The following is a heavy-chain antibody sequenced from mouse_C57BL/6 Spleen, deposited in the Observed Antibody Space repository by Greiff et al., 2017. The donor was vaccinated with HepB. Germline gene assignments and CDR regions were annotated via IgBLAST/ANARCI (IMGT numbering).Heavy chain of an antibody. D-gene: IGHD1-1*01. J-gene: IGHJ1*03. CDR2: INPYNGGT. V-gene: IGHV1-19*01. CDR3: ARSLYGSRYFDV. CDR1: GYTFTDYY. Sequence: VQLQQSGPVLVKPGASVKMSCKASGYTFTDYYMNWVKQSHGKSLEWIGVINPYNGGTSYNQKFKGKATLTVDKSSSTAYMELNSLTSEDSAVYYCARSLYGSRYFDVWGTGTTVTVSS.